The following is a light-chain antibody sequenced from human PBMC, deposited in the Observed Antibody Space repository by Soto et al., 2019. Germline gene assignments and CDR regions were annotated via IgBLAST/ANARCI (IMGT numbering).Light chain of an antibody. J-gene: IGLJ2*01. V-gene: IGLV1-44*01. CDR2: NDN. CDR1: SSNIGSNT. CDR3: AAWDDSLNVV. Sequence: QSVLTQPPSASGTPGQRVTISCSGSSSNIGSNTVSWYQQLPGTAPKLLIHNDNQRPSGVPDRFSGSKSGTSASLAISGLQSEDEADYYCAAWDDSLNVVFGGGTQLTVL.